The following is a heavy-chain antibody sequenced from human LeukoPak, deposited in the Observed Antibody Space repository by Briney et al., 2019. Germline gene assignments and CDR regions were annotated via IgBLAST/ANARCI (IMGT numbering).Heavy chain of an antibody. CDR2: IYYSGST. CDR3: AREVYSSGWYGRGVFDP. CDR1: GGSINSGDYY. V-gene: IGHV4-30-4*01. Sequence: SETLSLTCTVSGGSINSGDYYWSWIRRPPGKGLEWIGYIYYSGSTSYNPSFKSRVTISGDTSKNQFSLKLSSVTAADTAVYYCAREVYSSGWYGRGVFDPWGQGTLVTVSS. D-gene: IGHD6-19*01. J-gene: IGHJ5*02.